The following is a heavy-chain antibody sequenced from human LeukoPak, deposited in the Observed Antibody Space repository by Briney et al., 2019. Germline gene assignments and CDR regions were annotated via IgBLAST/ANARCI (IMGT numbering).Heavy chain of an antibody. Sequence: PSETLSLTCTVSGGSVSSSSYYWGWIRQPPGKGLEWIGRIYTSGSTNYNPSLKSRVTMSVDTSKNQFSLKLSSVTAADTAVYYCAREGYSNYLVDYWGQGTLVTVSS. J-gene: IGHJ4*02. D-gene: IGHD4-11*01. CDR2: IYTSGST. CDR3: AREGYSNYLVDY. V-gene: IGHV4-39*07. CDR1: GGSVSSSSYY.